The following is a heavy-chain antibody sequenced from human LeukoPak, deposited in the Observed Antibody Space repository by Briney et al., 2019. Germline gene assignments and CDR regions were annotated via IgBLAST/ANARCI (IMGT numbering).Heavy chain of an antibody. CDR3: ARYAGNAPIDYYFDF. J-gene: IGHJ4*02. D-gene: IGHD4-23*01. Sequence: GESLKISCRGSGNTFTNHWNGWVRHIPGKGVEWVGIINPGDSDTRYSPSFQGEVTISADNSISTAYLQWTSLKASDTAMYYCARYAGNAPIDYYFDFWGQGTLVTVSS. CDR2: INPGDSDT. CDR1: GNTFTNHW. V-gene: IGHV5-51*01.